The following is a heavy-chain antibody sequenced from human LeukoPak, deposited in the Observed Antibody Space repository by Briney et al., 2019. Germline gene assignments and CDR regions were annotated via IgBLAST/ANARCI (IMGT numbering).Heavy chain of an antibody. Sequence: GGSLRLSCAASGFTFSSYGMHWVRQAPGKGLEWVAFIRYDGSNKYYADSVKGRFTISRDNSKNTLYLQMNSLRAEDTAVYYCARDGYCSGGSCYPYYYYYMDVWGKGTTVTVSS. J-gene: IGHJ6*03. D-gene: IGHD2-15*01. CDR1: GFTFSSYG. CDR3: ARDGYCSGGSCYPYYYYYMDV. V-gene: IGHV3-30*02. CDR2: IRYDGSNK.